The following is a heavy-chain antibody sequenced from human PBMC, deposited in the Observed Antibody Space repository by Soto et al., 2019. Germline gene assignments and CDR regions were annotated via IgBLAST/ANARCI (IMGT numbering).Heavy chain of an antibody. Sequence: LRLSCAASGFIFSDYGIHWVRQAPGKGLEWVALIWYDGSKKYYADSVKGRFTVSRDNINSTLYLEMNSLRVEDSAVYYCAREGAVAGSQDFWGQGTLVTVYS. CDR1: GFIFSDYG. J-gene: IGHJ4*02. V-gene: IGHV3-33*01. CDR3: AREGAVAGSQDF. D-gene: IGHD6-19*01. CDR2: IWYDGSKK.